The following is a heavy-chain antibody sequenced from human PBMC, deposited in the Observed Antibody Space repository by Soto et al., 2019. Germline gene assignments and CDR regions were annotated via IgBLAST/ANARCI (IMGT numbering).Heavy chain of an antibody. CDR1: GFTFSSYG. CDR2: ISYDGSNK. D-gene: IGHD3-9*01. J-gene: IGHJ6*02. CDR3: AKDPRLTGIYYYYGMDV. V-gene: IGHV3-30*18. Sequence: GGSLRLSCAASGFTFSSYGMHWVRQAPGKGLEWVAVISYDGSNKYYADSVKGRFTISRDNSKNTLYLQMNSLRAEDTAVYYCAKDPRLTGIYYYYGMDVWGQGTTVTVSS.